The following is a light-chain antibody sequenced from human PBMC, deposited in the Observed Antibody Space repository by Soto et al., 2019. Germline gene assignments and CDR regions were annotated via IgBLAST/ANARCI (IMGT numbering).Light chain of an antibody. CDR1: QNMYIL. V-gene: IGKV1-5*03. Sequence: DIQLTQSPSTLSASVGDRVTITCRASQNMYILLGWYQQNPGKAPKFLISRASILESGVPSRFSGSGSGTEFTLTISSLQPDDFATYYCQQYNSYSWTFGQGTKVEIK. CDR2: RAS. CDR3: QQYNSYSWT. J-gene: IGKJ1*01.